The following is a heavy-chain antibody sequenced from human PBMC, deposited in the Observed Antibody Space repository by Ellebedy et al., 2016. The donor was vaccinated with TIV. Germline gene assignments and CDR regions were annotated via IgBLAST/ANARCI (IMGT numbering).Heavy chain of an antibody. CDR1: GFTFSSYG. CDR2: IRYDGSNK. Sequence: GESLKISCAASGFTFSSYGMHWVRQAPGKGLEWVAFIRYDGSNKYYADSVKGRFTISRDNSKNTLYLQMNSLRAEDTAVYYCARGPYSGSYSVDYWGQGTLVTVSS. CDR3: ARGPYSGSYSVDY. J-gene: IGHJ4*02. D-gene: IGHD1-26*01. V-gene: IGHV3-30*02.